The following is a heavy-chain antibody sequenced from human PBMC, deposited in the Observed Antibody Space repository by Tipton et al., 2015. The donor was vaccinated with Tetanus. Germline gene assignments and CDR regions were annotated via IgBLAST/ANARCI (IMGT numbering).Heavy chain of an antibody. V-gene: IGHV3-53*01. CDR2: IYSGGST. Sequence: SLRLSCAASGFTVSSNYMSWVRQAPGKGLEWVSVIYSGGSTYYADSAKGRFTISRNNSKNTLYLQMNSLRAEDTAVYYCARANPDVGYSYGFYYFDYWGQGTLVTVSS. CDR1: GFTVSSNY. D-gene: IGHD5-18*01. J-gene: IGHJ4*02. CDR3: ARANPDVGYSYGFYYFDY.